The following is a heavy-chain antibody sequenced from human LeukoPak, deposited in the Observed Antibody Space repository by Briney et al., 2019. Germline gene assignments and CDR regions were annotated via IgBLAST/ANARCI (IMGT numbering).Heavy chain of an antibody. CDR1: GYTFTGYY. J-gene: IGHJ4*02. CDR2: INPNSGGT. V-gene: IGHV1-2*02. Sequence: ASVKVSCKASGYTFTGYYMHWVRQAPGQGLEWMGWINPNSGGTNYAQKFQGRVTMTRDTSISTAYMELSRLRSDDTAVYYCARVKRSSTSCYDYWGQGTPVTVSS. D-gene: IGHD2-2*01. CDR3: ARVKRSSTSCYDY.